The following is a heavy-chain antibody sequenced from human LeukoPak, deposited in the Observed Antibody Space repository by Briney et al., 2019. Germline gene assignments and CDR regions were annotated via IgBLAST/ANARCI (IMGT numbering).Heavy chain of an antibody. V-gene: IGHV4-59*01. CDR1: DDSISNYY. CDR3: ARAREYYYGSGRRFYFDY. CDR2: IYYSGST. D-gene: IGHD3-10*01. J-gene: IGHJ4*02. Sequence: SETLSLTCTVSDDSISNYYWSWIRQPPGKGLEWLGYIYYSGSTNYNPSLRSRVTISVDMSKDQFSLKLSSVTAADTAVYYCARAREYYYGSGRRFYFDYWGQGTLVTVSS.